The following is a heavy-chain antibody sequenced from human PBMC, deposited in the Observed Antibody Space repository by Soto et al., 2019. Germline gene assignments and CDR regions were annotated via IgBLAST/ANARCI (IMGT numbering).Heavy chain of an antibody. D-gene: IGHD3-22*01. J-gene: IGHJ4*02. V-gene: IGHV4-59*08. CDR3: AKIESRFFYDSTGYYPFDY. Sequence: SETLSLTCTVSGDSISTDYWSWIRQSPGKGLEWIGFTYYGGSTNYNPSLKSRVTISVDTPKNQFSLKLSSVTAADTAVYYCAKIESRFFYDSTGYYPFDYWGQGTLVTVSS. CDR2: TYYGGST. CDR1: GDSISTDY.